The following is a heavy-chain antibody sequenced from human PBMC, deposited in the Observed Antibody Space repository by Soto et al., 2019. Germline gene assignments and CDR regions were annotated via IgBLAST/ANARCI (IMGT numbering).Heavy chain of an antibody. V-gene: IGHV4-30-2*01. CDR3: ARDNGLDYYGMDV. CDR2: IYHSGST. Sequence: SETLSLTCAVSGGSISSGGYSWSWIRQPPGKGLEWSGYIYHSGSTYYNPSLKSRVTISVDRSKNQFSLKLSSVTAEDTAVYYCARDNGLDYYGMDVWGQGTTVTVSS. J-gene: IGHJ6*02. D-gene: IGHD4-17*01. CDR1: GGSISSGGYS.